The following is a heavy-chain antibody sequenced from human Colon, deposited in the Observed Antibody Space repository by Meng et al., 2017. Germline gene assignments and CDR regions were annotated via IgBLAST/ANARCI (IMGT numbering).Heavy chain of an antibody. CDR3: ARRIRGGSYLG. J-gene: IGHJ4*02. Sequence: QLQLMQWGAGMLKASETLSLTCTVYGDSLTDYYWNWIRQPPGKGLEWIGEIHYSGSTNYNPSLESRVTISEDTSQKQFSLRLSSVTAADTAVYYCARRIRGGSYLGWGQGTLVTVSS. CDR1: GDSLTDYY. D-gene: IGHD1-26*01. V-gene: IGHV4-34*01. CDR2: IHYSGST.